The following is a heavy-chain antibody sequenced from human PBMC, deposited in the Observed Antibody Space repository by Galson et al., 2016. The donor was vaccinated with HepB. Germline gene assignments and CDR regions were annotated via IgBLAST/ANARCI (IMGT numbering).Heavy chain of an antibody. CDR3: ARAAIIPGARMVFDP. J-gene: IGHJ5*02. CDR2: IYHTGTS. CDR1: GASISDSNW. D-gene: IGHD2-2*01. Sequence: SETLSLTCAVSGASISDSNWWTWVRHVPGKGLEWIGEIYHTGTSNNSPFLSSRFTLSVDKSRNQFSLNLTSVTAADTAVYYCARAAIIPGARMVFDPWGQGILVTVSS. V-gene: IGHV4-4*02.